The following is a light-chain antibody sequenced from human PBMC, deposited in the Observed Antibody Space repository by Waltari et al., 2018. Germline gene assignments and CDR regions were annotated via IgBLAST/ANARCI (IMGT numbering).Light chain of an antibody. CDR3: CSYESSYTLL. V-gene: IGLV2-23*03. CDR1: SDDYDIPNF. Sequence: SALTQPASVSGSRGQSITISCTGLSDDYDIPNFVSWYQQLPDKAPKLIIYDGTQRPFGVSPRFSASTSGSTASLTISGLQADDEADYFCCSYESSYTLLFGGGTRLTVL. J-gene: IGLJ2*01. CDR2: DGT.